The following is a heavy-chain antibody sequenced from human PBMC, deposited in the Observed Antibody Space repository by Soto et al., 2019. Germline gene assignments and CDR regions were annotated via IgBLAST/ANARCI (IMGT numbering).Heavy chain of an antibody. V-gene: IGHV4-61*05. Sequence: SETLSLTCTVSGDSITSNSYFWAWIRQPPGKGLEWIGYIYYSGSTNYNPSLKSRVTISVDTSKNQFSPKLSSVTAADTAVYYCASLNVDTAMVTFDYWGQGTLVTVSS. CDR1: GDSITSNSYF. D-gene: IGHD5-18*01. J-gene: IGHJ4*02. CDR3: ASLNVDTAMVTFDY. CDR2: IYYSGST.